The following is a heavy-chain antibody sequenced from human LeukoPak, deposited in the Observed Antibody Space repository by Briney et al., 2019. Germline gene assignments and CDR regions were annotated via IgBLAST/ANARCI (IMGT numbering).Heavy chain of an antibody. CDR3: AKEARYGSGSSYYYYYMDV. J-gene: IGHJ6*03. CDR1: GFTFSSYA. Sequence: GGSLRLSCAASGFTFSSYAMSWVRQAPGKGLEWVSAISGSGGSTYYADSVKGRFTISRDNSENTLYLQMNSLRAEDTAVYYCAKEARYGSGSSYYYYYMDVWGKGTTVTVSS. CDR2: ISGSGGST. V-gene: IGHV3-23*01. D-gene: IGHD3-10*01.